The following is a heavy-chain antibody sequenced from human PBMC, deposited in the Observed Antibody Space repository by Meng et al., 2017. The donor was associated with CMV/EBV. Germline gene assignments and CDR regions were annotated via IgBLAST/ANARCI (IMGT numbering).Heavy chain of an antibody. Sequence: GGSLRLSCAASGFTFSSYEMNWVRQAPGKGLEWVSYISSSGSTIYYADSVKGRFTISRDNAKNSLYLQMNSLRAEDTAVYYCARDLGGPPYFDYWGQGTLVTVSS. CDR3: ARDLGGPPYFDY. J-gene: IGHJ4*02. V-gene: IGHV3-48*03. CDR1: GFTFSSYE. CDR2: ISSSGSTI. D-gene: IGHD3-16*01.